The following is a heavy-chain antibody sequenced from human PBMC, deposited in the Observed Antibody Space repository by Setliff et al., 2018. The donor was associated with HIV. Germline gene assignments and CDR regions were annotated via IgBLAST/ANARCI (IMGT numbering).Heavy chain of an antibody. CDR1: GFSVSSPY. V-gene: IGHV3-53*01. D-gene: IGHD6-13*01. J-gene: IGHJ4*02. CDR2: IYSGDSGGST. CDR3: AKAPLTIVATGGEDC. Sequence: GGSLRLSCAASGFSVSSPYMSWVRQAPGKGLEWVSVIYSGDSGGSTYYADFVKGRFTISRDNSKNTLYLQMNSLRAEDTAVYYCAKAPLTIVATGGEDCWGQGTLVTVSS.